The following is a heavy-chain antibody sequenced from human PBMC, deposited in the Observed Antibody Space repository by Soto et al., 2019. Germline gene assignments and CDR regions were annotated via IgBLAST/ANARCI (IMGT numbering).Heavy chain of an antibody. CDR1: GYTFTSYG. D-gene: IGHD4-17*01. V-gene: IGHV1-18*01. Sequence: GASVEVSCKASGYTFTSYGISWVRQAPGQGLEWMGWISAYNGNTNYAQKLQGRVTMTTDTSTSTAYMELRSLRSDDTAVYYSASSDYGDYNAFDIWGQGTMVTVSS. CDR2: ISAYNGNT. CDR3: ASSDYGDYNAFDI. J-gene: IGHJ3*02.